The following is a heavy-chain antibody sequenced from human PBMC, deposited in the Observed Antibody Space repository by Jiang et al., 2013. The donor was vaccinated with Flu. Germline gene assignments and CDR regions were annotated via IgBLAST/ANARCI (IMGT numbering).Heavy chain of an antibody. CDR3: ARGWGQRVDY. D-gene: IGHD3-16*01. J-gene: IGHJ4*02. V-gene: IGHV1-2*02. CDR2: INPNSGGT. Sequence: EWMGWINPNSGGTNYAQKFQGRVTMTRDTSISTAYMELSRLRSDDTAVYYCARGWGQRVDYWGQGTLVTVSS.